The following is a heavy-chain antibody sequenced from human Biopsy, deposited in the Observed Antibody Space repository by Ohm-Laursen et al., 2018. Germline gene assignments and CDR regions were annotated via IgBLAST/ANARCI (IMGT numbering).Heavy chain of an antibody. CDR1: GGPTDSYC. D-gene: IGHD5-24*01. Sequence: PSQTLSLTCTVSGGPTDSYCWSWIRQPPGKALEGIGYLYFTGRTSYNPSLKSRVTMSVKTSKKQFSLGLSSVTAADTAFYYCASAGYNPDWNFDLLGRGTRVTVSS. J-gene: IGHJ2*01. CDR2: LYFTGRT. CDR3: ASAGYNPDWNFDL. V-gene: IGHV4-59*12.